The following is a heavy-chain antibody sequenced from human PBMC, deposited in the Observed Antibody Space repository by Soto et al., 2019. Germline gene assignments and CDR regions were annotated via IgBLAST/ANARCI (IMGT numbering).Heavy chain of an antibody. CDR2: VSHDGRNT. CDR3: AKGGRQWLVTSDFNY. D-gene: IGHD6-19*01. CDR1: GFTFSDYA. V-gene: IGHV3-30*18. J-gene: IGHJ4*02. Sequence: VQLVESGGGVVQPGRSLRLSCAASGFTFSDYAMHWVRQAPGKGLEWVAVVSHDGRNTHYADSVKGRFTIYRDSSKNTVSMEMTRLRAEDTAVYYCAKGGRQWLVTSDFNYWGQGALVTVSS.